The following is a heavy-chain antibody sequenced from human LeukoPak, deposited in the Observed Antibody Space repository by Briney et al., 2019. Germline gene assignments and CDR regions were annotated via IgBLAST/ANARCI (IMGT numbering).Heavy chain of an antibody. CDR1: GFSFSDYY. CDR3: AKVPDYYGSGRYH. D-gene: IGHD3-10*01. J-gene: IGHJ4*02. V-gene: IGHV3-11*04. Sequence: GGSLRLSCVASGFSFSDYYMSWIRQAPGKGLQWVSFISSSGSTIYYADSVKGRFTISRDNAKNSLYLQMNSLRAEDTAVYYCAKVPDYYGSGRYHWGQGTLVTVSS. CDR2: ISSSGSTI.